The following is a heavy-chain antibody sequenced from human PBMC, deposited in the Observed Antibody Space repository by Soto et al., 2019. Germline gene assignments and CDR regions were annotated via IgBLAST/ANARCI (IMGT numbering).Heavy chain of an antibody. V-gene: IGHV1-69*06. D-gene: IGHD1-20*01. CDR1: GGTFSSYA. J-gene: IGHJ4*02. CDR3: ARGSGDYNWNPYYFDY. Sequence: QVQLVQSGAEVKKPGSSVKVSCKASGGTFSSYAISWVRQAPGQGLEWMGGIIPIFGTANYAQKFQGRVTITADKSTSTSDMELSSLRSEDTAVYYCARGSGDYNWNPYYFDYWGQGTLVTVSS. CDR2: IIPIFGTA.